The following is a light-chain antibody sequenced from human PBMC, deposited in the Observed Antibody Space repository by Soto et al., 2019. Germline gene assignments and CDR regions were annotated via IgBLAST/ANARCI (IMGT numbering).Light chain of an antibody. Sequence: EIVLTQSPGTLSLSPGERATLSCRASQSVRNSYLAWYQQKPGQAPRLLIYGASGRATGTPDRFSGSGSGTDFTLTISRLEPEDVAVYYCQQYGASRYTLGQGTKLEI. CDR1: QSVRNSY. J-gene: IGKJ2*01. CDR3: QQYGASRYT. V-gene: IGKV3-20*01. CDR2: GAS.